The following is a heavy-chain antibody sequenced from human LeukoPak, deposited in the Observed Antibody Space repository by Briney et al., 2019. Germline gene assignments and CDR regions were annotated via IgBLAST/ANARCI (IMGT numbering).Heavy chain of an antibody. CDR3: AKDDAWLQFED. J-gene: IGHJ4*02. V-gene: IGHV3-23*01. D-gene: IGHD5-24*01. CDR2: IGPSGVRT. Sequence: GGSLRLSCAASIFTFRNYNMNWVRQAPGKGLEWVSGIGPSGVRTYYADSVKGRFTISRDNYKSTVNLQMNSLRAEDTAVYYCAKDDAWLQFEDWGQGTLVTVSS. CDR1: IFTFRNYN.